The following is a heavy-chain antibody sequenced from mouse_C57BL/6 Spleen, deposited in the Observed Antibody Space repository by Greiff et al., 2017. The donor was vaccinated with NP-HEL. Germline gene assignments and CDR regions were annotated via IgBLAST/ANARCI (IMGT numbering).Heavy chain of an antibody. V-gene: IGHV1-82*01. CDR3: ARLSGDGYYAMDY. CDR2: IYPGDGDT. J-gene: IGHJ4*01. CDR1: GYAFSSSW. D-gene: IGHD1-3*01. Sequence: VQLQQSGPELVKPGASVKISCKASGYAFSSSWMNWVKQRPGKGLEWIGRIYPGDGDTNYNGKFKGKATLTADKSSSTAYMQLSSLTSEDSAVYFCARLSGDGYYAMDYWGQGTSVTVSS.